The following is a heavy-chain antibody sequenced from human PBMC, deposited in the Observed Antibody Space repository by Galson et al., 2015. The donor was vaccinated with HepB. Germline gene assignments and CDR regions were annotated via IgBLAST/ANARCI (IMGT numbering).Heavy chain of an antibody. CDR2: ISSSRSYI. CDR3: VREGLGSAWHTHTPKFDF. V-gene: IGHV3-21*06. J-gene: IGHJ4*02. D-gene: IGHD6-19*01. Sequence: SLRLSCAASGFTFSTYSMHWVRQAPGKGLEWVSYISSSRSYIYYADSVMGRFTISRDNSENSLYLHMNGLRVEDTAVYYCVREGLGSAWHTHTPKFDFWGQGTLVTVSS. CDR1: GFTFSTYS.